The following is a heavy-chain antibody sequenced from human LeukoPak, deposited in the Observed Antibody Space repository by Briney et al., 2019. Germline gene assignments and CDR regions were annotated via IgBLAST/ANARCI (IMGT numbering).Heavy chain of an antibody. CDR3: ARDNPGYSSSWYYRY. D-gene: IGHD6-13*01. V-gene: IGHV3-21*01. CDR2: ISSGGMWI. J-gene: IGHJ4*02. Sequence: GGSLRLSCAASGFTFSSYSMNWVRQAPGKGLEWVSSISSGGMWIYYADSLKGRFTISRDNAKNTLYLQMNSLRAEDTAVYYCARDNPGYSSSWYYRYWGQGTLVTVSS. CDR1: GFTFSSYS.